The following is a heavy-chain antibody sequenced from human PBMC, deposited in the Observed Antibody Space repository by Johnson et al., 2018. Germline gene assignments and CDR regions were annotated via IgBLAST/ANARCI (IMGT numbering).Heavy chain of an antibody. CDR2: ISGSGGST. D-gene: IGHD2-21*02. CDR3: AKDGAYCGGDCWNDAFDI. CDR1: GFTFSSYS. V-gene: IGHV3-23*04. Sequence: VQLVESGGGLVKXGGSLRLSCAASGFTFSSYSMNWVRQAPGQGLEWVSYISGSGGSTYYADSVKGRFTISRDNSKNTLYLQMNSLRAEDTAVYYCAKDGAYCGGDCWNDAFDIWGQGTMVTVSS. J-gene: IGHJ3*02.